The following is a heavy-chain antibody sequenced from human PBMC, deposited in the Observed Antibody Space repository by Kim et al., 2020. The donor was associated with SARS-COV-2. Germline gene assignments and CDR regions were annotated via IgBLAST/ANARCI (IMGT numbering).Heavy chain of an antibody. CDR2: ISSSGTTI. J-gene: IGHJ4*02. V-gene: IGHV3-48*03. CDR1: GFTFSSYE. Sequence: GGSLRLSCAASGFTFSSYEMNWVRQAPGKGLEWVSYISSSGTTIYYADSVKGRLTISRDNAKTSLYLQMNSLRAEDTAVYYCAREPPRPGSYYSLDYWGQRTLVTVSS. D-gene: IGHD3-10*01. CDR3: AREPPRPGSYYSLDY.